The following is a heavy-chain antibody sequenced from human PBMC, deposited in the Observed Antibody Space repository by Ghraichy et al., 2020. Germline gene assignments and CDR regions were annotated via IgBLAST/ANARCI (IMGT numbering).Heavy chain of an antibody. V-gene: IGHV1-69*13. CDR3: ARVPMDYADPLFDY. CDR1: GGTFSSYA. D-gene: IGHD4-17*01. Sequence: VKVSCKASGGTFSSYAISWVRQAPGQGLEWMGGIIPIFGTANYAQKFQGRVTITADESTSTAYMELSSLRSEDTAVYYCARVPMDYADPLFDYWGQGTLVTVSS. J-gene: IGHJ4*02. CDR2: IIPIFGTA.